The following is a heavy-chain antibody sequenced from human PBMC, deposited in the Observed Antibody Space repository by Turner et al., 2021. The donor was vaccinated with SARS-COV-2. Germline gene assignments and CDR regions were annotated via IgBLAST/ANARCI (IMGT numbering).Heavy chain of an antibody. D-gene: IGHD2-15*01. J-gene: IGHJ6*02. CDR1: GFTFSRNG. V-gene: IGHV3-30*03. Sequence: QVQLVESGGGVVQPGRSLRLSCAASGFTFSRNGMHWVRQAPGKGLEWGAVISYDGSNEYYADSVKGRFTISRDNSKNTLYLQMNSLRAEDTAVYYCARDCLPLLAFYYGLDVWGQGTTVTVSS. CDR2: ISYDGSNE. CDR3: ARDCLPLLAFYYGLDV.